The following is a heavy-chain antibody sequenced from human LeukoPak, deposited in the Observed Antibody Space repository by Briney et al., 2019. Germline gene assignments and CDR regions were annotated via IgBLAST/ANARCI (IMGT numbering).Heavy chain of an antibody. CDR3: XXXXXSYGYFGFQY. Sequence: SETLSLTCTVSGGSISRSSYYWDWIRQPPGKGLEWIGTIYYSGDTHYKPSLKSRVTISVDTSKNQFSLKLSSVTAADTAVYXXXXXXXSYGYFGFQYWGQGTLVTVSS. CDR2: IYYSGDT. CDR1: GGSISRSSYY. V-gene: IGHV4-39*01. J-gene: IGHJ1*01. D-gene: IGHD5-18*01.